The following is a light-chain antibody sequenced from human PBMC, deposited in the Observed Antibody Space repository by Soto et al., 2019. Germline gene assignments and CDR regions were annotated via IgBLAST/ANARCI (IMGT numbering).Light chain of an antibody. Sequence: EIVLTQSPATLSLSPGERATLSCRASQSVSSYLAWYQQKPGQAPRLLIYGASTRATGIPDRITGSGSGTDFTLTISRLEPEDFAVYYCQQYDTSPVTFGQGTKLEI. J-gene: IGKJ2*01. V-gene: IGKV3-11*01. CDR3: QQYDTSPVT. CDR1: QSVSSY. CDR2: GAS.